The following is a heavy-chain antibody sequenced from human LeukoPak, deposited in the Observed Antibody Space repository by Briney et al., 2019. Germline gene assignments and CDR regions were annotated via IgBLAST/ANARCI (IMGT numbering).Heavy chain of an antibody. J-gene: IGHJ4*02. CDR1: GFTFSDYY. D-gene: IGHD3-10*01. V-gene: IGHV3-11*06. CDR3: ARVAVVRGVIAAYYFDY. Sequence: VGSLRLSCAASGFTFSDYYMSWIRQAPGKGLEWVSYISGSSSSTNYADSLKGRFTISRDNAKNSLYLQMNSLRAEDTAVYYCARVAVVRGVIAAYYFDYWGQGTAVTVSS. CDR2: ISGSSSST.